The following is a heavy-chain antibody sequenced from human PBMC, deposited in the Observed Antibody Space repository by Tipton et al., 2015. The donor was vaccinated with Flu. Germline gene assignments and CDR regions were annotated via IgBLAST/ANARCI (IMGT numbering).Heavy chain of an antibody. V-gene: IGHV3-23*01. CDR1: GFTFSSYA. CDR3: ARRDYSNYVSEPKNWFDP. D-gene: IGHD4-11*01. CDR2: ISESGGST. J-gene: IGHJ5*02. Sequence: SLRLSCAASGFTFSSYAMSWVRQAPGKGLEWVSAISESGGSTYYADSVKGRFTISRDNSRNMVYLQMNSLRAEDTAVYYCARRDYSNYVSEPKNWFDPWGQGTLVTVSS.